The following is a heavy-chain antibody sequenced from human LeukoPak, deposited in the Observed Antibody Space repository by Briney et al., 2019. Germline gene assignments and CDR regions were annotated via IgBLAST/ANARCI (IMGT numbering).Heavy chain of an antibody. Sequence: GGSLRLSCAASGFTFSSYAMTWVRQAPGKGLEWVSAVTGSSGGTYYADSVKGRFTISRGDSKSTLYLQMNSLRVEDTAVYYCAKSGHSTSSWFDPWGQGTLVIVSS. CDR1: GFTFSSYA. CDR3: AKSGHSTSSWFDP. D-gene: IGHD6-6*01. V-gene: IGHV3-23*01. J-gene: IGHJ5*02. CDR2: VTGSSGGT.